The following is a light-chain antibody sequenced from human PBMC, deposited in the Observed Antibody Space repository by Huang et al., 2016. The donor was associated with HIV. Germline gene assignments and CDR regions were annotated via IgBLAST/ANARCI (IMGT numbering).Light chain of an antibody. CDR2: WAS. V-gene: IGKV4-1*01. CDR1: QSFLSRPSNKTY. Sequence: DIVMTQSPDYLAVSLGERATINCKSRQSFLSRPSNKTYLAWYQLRLGQSPTLLIYWASTRQSVVPDRFSVSGSWTHFTLTISSLQAEDVAFDYCQQYFISPPTFGQGTKLEI. CDR3: QQYFISPPT. J-gene: IGKJ2*01.